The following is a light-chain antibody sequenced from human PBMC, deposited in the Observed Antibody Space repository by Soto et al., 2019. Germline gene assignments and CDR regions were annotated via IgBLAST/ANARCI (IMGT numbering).Light chain of an antibody. J-gene: IGLJ1*01. CDR2: GNS. CDR3: QSYDSSLSGPYYV. V-gene: IGLV1-40*01. Sequence: QSVLTQPPSVSGAPGQRVTISCTGSSSNIGAGYDVHWYQQLPGTAPKLLIYGNSNRPSGVPDRFSGSKSGTSASLAITGLQAEDEGDYYCQSYDSSLSGPYYVFGTGSKVTVL. CDR1: SSNIGAGYD.